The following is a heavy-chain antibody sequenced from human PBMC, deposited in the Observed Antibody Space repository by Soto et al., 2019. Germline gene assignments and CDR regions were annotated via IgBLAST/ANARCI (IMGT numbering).Heavy chain of an antibody. CDR2: IYYSWST. CDR1: GGSISSGGYY. Sequence: QVQLQESGPGLVKPSQTLSLTCTVSGGSISSGGYYWSWIRQHPGKGLEWIGYIYYSWSTNYYPSLKSRVTTSADTTKKQFALKMSSVTAADTAVYYCAGLYSGSPGGTLRYWGQGTLVTVSS. J-gene: IGHJ4*02. CDR3: AGLYSGSPGGTLRY. V-gene: IGHV4-31*03. D-gene: IGHD1-26*01.